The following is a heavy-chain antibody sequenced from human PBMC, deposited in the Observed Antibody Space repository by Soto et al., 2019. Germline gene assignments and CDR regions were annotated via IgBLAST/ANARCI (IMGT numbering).Heavy chain of an antibody. D-gene: IGHD1-1*01. CDR2: IYATGTT. V-gene: IGHV4-4*07. CDR1: GASISGYY. CDR3: VRDGTKTLRDWFDP. J-gene: IGHJ5*02. Sequence: SETLSLTCTVSGASISGYYWSWIRKSAGKGLEWIGRIYATGTTDYNPSLKSRVMMSVDTSKKQFSLKLRSVTAADTAVYYCVRDGTKTLRDWFDPWGQGXSVTVSS.